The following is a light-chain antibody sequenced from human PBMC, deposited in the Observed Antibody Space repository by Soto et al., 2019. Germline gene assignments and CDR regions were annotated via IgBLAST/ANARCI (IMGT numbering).Light chain of an antibody. CDR1: SSDFGNYNL. CDR3: CSCTSSNTHG. Sequence: QSALPQPASVSGSPGQSITISCSGTSSDFGNYNLVSSYQPHPGKVPKLILFEVNRRPSGVSGRFSGSKSGNTASLTISGIQAEDDADYYCCSCTSSNTHGFGTGSKLTV. J-gene: IGLJ1*01. V-gene: IGLV2-23*02. CDR2: EVN.